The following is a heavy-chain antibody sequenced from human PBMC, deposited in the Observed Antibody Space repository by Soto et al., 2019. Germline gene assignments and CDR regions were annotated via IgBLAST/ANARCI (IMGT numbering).Heavy chain of an antibody. CDR1: AFTFSSYA. CDR3: ARDSEPRYNWNPTGLRFGMDV. CDR2: ISSDGSNK. V-gene: IGHV3-30-3*01. J-gene: IGHJ6*02. Sequence: GGSLRLSCAASAFTFSSYAVHWVRQAPGKGLEWVAVISSDGSNKYYADSVKGRFTISRDNSKNTLYLQMNSLRVEDTAVYYCARDSEPRYNWNPTGLRFGMDVWGQGTTVTAP. D-gene: IGHD1-20*01.